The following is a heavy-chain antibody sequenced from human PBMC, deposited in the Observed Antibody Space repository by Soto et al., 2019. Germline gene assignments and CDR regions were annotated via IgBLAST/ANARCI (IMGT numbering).Heavy chain of an antibody. Sequence: GESLKISCKGSGYSFTSYWIGWVRQMPGKGLEWMGIIYPGDSDTRYSPSFQGQVTISADKSISTAYLQWSSLKASDTAMYYCARLGGFIDYGEGGGYFDYWGQGTLVTVSS. D-gene: IGHD4-17*01. CDR1: GYSFTSYW. CDR2: IYPGDSDT. V-gene: IGHV5-51*01. CDR3: ARLGGFIDYGEGGGYFDY. J-gene: IGHJ4*02.